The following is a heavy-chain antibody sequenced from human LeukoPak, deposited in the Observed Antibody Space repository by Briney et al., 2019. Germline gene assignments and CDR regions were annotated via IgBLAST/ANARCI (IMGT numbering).Heavy chain of an antibody. CDR1: GFTFNNFG. D-gene: IGHD6-13*01. V-gene: IGHV3-30*02. Sequence: GGSLRLAWEASGFTFNNFGMHWVRQAPGKGLEWVAFIGYDESKKYYAESVKGRFTISRDDSKNTLYLQMSALKTEDTAVYYCARDRLAAGTGGYFDYXXXGXLXXXSS. CDR2: IGYDESKK. J-gene: IGHJ4*01. CDR3: ARDRLAAGTGGYFDY.